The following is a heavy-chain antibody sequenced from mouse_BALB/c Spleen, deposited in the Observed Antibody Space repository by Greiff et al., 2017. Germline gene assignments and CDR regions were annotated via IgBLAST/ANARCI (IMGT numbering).Heavy chain of an antibody. J-gene: IGHJ4*01. CDR1: GYTFTSYY. Sequence: QVQLQQSGPELVKPGASVKMSCKASGYTFTSYYIHWVKQRPGQGLEWIGWIYPGDGSTKYNEKFKGKTTLTADKSSSTAYMLLSSLTSEDSAIYFCARKVYYDYDGYAMDYWGQGTSVTVSS. CDR3: ARKVYYDYDGYAMDY. D-gene: IGHD2-4*01. V-gene: IGHV1S56*01. CDR2: IYPGDGST.